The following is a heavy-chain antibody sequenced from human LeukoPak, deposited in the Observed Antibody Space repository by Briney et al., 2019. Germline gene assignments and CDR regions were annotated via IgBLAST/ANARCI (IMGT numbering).Heavy chain of an antibody. V-gene: IGHV1-2*02. CDR1: GYTFTGYY. Sequence: ASVKVSCKASGYTFTGYYMHWVRQAPGQGLEWMGWINPNSGGTNYAQKFQGRVTMTRDTSISTAYVELSRLRSDDTAVYYCARVLAPVRKRTYNFDYWGQGTLVTVSS. D-gene: IGHD4-11*01. CDR3: ARVLAPVRKRTYNFDY. CDR2: INPNSGGT. J-gene: IGHJ4*02.